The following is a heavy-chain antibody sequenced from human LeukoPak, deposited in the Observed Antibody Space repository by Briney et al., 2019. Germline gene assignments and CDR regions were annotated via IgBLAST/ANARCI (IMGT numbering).Heavy chain of an antibody. CDR1: GFTFSSYW. V-gene: IGHV3-7*01. Sequence: GGSLRLSCAASGFTFSSYWMSWVRQAPGKGLEWVANIKQDGSEKYYVDSVKGRFTISRDNAKNSLYLQMNSLRAEDTAVYYCARSIHYYDSSGPPSRGMDVWGQGTTVTVSS. CDR2: IKQDGSEK. CDR3: ARSIHYYDSSGPPSRGMDV. J-gene: IGHJ6*02. D-gene: IGHD3-22*01.